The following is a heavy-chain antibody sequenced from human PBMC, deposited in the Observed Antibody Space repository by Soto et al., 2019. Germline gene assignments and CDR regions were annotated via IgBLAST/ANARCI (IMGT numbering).Heavy chain of an antibody. CDR1: GVSISSGNW. V-gene: IGHV4-4*02. Sequence: SETLSLTCAVSGVSISSGNWWTWVRQTPQRGLEYIGEIFHDGTANYYPSFERRVAISVDTSKNQFSLKLTSVTAADTAIYFCERLVYDTRLNYLYFDFWGQGALVTVSS. J-gene: IGHJ4*02. CDR2: IFHDGTA. CDR3: ERLVYDTRLNYLYFDF. D-gene: IGHD3-22*01.